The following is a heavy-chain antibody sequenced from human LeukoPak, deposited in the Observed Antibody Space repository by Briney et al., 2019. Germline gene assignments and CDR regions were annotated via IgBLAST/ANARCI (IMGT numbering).Heavy chain of an antibody. CDR1: GGSFSGYY. CDR3: ARWGLPPPPEYQLLLQAAPVFDP. D-gene: IGHD2-2*01. Sequence: SETLSLTCAVYGGSFSGYYWSWIRQPPGNGLEWIGEINHSGSTNYNPSLKSRVTISVDTSKNQFSLKLSSVTAADTAVYYCARWGLPPPPEYQLLLQAAPVFDPWGQGTLVTVSS. CDR2: INHSGST. V-gene: IGHV4-34*01. J-gene: IGHJ5*02.